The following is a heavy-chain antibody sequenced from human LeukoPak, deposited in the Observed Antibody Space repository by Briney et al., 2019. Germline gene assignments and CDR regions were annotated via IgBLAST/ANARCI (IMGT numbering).Heavy chain of an antibody. Sequence: SETLSLTCTVSGGSISSGSYYWSWIRQPAGKGLEWIGSIYYSGSTYYNPSLKSRVTISVDTSKNQFSLKLSSVTAADTAVYYCAREGQLLRGDYWGQGTLVTVSS. CDR3: AREGQLLRGDY. J-gene: IGHJ4*02. CDR1: GGSISSGSYY. D-gene: IGHD1-7*01. V-gene: IGHV4-39*07. CDR2: IYYSGST.